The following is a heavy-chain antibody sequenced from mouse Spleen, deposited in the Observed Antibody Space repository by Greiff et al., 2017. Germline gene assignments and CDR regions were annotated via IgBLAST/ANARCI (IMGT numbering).Heavy chain of an antibody. CDR2: IYPSDSET. Sequence: QVQLQQPGAELVRPGSSVKLSCKASGYTFTSYWMDWVKQRSGQGLEWIGNIYPSDSETHYNQKFKDKATLTVDKSSSTAYMQLSSLTSEDSAVYYCARGGIYYGDYWGQGTTLTVSS. CDR3: ARGGIYYGDY. D-gene: IGHD2-1*01. V-gene: IGHV1-61*01. J-gene: IGHJ2*01. CDR1: GYTFTSYW.